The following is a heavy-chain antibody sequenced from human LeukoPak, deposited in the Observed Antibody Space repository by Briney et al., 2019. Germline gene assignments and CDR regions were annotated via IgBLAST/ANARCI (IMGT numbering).Heavy chain of an antibody. D-gene: IGHD3-10*01. Sequence: GGSLRLSCEVSGFTFSDYYMSWTRQAPGKGLEWVSYISSSSSYTNYADSVKGRFTISRDNAKSSLYLQMNSLRAEDTAVYYCARDRADGGYGSGSYFSLWGQGTLVTVSS. CDR3: ARDRADGGYGSGSYFSL. V-gene: IGHV3-11*05. CDR2: ISSSSSYT. J-gene: IGHJ4*02. CDR1: GFTFSDYY.